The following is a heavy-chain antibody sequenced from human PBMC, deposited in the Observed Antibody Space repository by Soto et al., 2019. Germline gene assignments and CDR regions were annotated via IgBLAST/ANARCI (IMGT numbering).Heavy chain of an antibody. Sequence: GGSLRLSCAASGFTFSSYAMSWVSQAPGKGLEWVSAISGSGGSTYYADSVKGRFTISRDNSKNTLYLQMNSLRAEDTAVYYCAKDLKLWWTFDYWGQGTLVTVSS. J-gene: IGHJ4*02. V-gene: IGHV3-23*01. CDR3: AKDLKLWWTFDY. D-gene: IGHD2-21*01. CDR1: GFTFSSYA. CDR2: ISGSGGST.